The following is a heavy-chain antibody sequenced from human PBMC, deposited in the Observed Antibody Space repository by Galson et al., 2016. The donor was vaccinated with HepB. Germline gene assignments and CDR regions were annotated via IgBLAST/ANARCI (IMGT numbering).Heavy chain of an antibody. CDR1: GTTFTNDY. CDR3: ARQTVGGLGRGGHYFDS. V-gene: IGHV5-51*01. J-gene: IGHJ4*02. D-gene: IGHD3-10*01. Sequence: QSGADVTKPGESLKISCEGSGTTFTNDYIAWVRQVPGKGLEWMAIMWLGDSGASDTKYSPSFQGQVTISADMSIRTAYLHFYSLKASDTAIYYCARQTVGGLGRGGHYFDSWGQGTRVTVSS. CDR2: MWLGDSGASDT.